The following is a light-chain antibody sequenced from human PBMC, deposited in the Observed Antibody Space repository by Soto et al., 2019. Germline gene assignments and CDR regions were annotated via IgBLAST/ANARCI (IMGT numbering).Light chain of an antibody. CDR3: QSYDDSLSVHYV. V-gene: IGLV1-40*01. J-gene: IGLJ1*01. Sequence: QSALTQPPSVSGAPGQRVTISCTGSSSNIGSTYDVQWYRQLPGTAPKLLIHGNTDRPSGVPDRFSGSKSGTSASLAITGLQADDEADYYCQSYDDSLSVHYVFGTGTKATVL. CDR2: GNT. CDR1: SSNIGSTYD.